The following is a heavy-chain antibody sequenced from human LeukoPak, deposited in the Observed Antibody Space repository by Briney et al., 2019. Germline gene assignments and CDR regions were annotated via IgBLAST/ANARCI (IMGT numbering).Heavy chain of an antibody. D-gene: IGHD5-18*01. CDR2: IDHSGGT. CDR1: GGSVSGYY. Sequence: SETLSLTCAVYGGSVSGYYWSWIRQPPGKGLEWIGEIDHSGGTNYNPSLKSRVTISGDTSKNQFSLKLSSVTAADTAMYYCARIGPSGYGIDYWGQGILVTVSS. V-gene: IGHV4-34*01. J-gene: IGHJ4*02. CDR3: ARIGPSGYGIDY.